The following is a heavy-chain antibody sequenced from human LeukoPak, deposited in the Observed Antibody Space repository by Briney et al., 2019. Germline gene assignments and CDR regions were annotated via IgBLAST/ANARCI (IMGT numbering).Heavy chain of an antibody. J-gene: IGHJ4*02. V-gene: IGHV3-23*01. CDR2: ISGSGGST. D-gene: IGHD2-21*02. CDR3: ARGHIVVLTAPGY. CDR1: GFTFSSYA. Sequence: GGSLRLSCAASGFTFSSYAMSWVRQAPGKGLEWVSAISGSGGSTYYADSVKGRFTISRDNAKNTLYLQMNSLRAEDTAMYYCARGHIVVLTAPGYWGQGTLVTVSS.